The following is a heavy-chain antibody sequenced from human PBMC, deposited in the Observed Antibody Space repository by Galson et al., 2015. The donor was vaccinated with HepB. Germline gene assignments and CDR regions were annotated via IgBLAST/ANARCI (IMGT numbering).Heavy chain of an antibody. J-gene: IGHJ4*02. D-gene: IGHD3/OR15-3a*01. Sequence: SLRLSCAASGFTFSYYRMHWVRQAPGKGLEWLAVISNDGVNNYYAESMKGRSVISRDNSKNTLYLQMNSLTTDDTAVYYCARDQSKPTDWTFDYWGQGTLVTVSS. V-gene: IGHV3-30*09. CDR3: ARDQSKPTDWTFDY. CDR2: ISNDGVNN. CDR1: GFTFSYYR.